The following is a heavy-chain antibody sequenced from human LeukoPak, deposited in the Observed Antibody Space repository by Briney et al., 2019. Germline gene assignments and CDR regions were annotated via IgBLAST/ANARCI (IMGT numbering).Heavy chain of an antibody. CDR3: ARGGYSYGYDY. V-gene: IGHV1-46*01. CDR1: GYTFTSYY. Sequence: ASVKVSCMASGYTFTSYYMLWVRQAPGQGLEWMGIINPSGCSTSYAQKFQGRVTMTRDTSTSTVYMELSSLGSEDTAVYYCARGGYSYGYDYWGRGTPLTVSS. D-gene: IGHD5-18*01. CDR2: INPSGCST. J-gene: IGHJ4*02.